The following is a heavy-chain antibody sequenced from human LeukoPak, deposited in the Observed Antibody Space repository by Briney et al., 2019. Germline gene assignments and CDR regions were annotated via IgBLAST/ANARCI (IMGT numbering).Heavy chain of an antibody. J-gene: IGHJ5*02. CDR1: GGTFSNYA. Sequence: GASVKVSCKASGGTFSNYAISWVRQAPGQGLEWMGGIIPIFGSANYAQKFQGRVTITTDESTSTAYMELSSLRSEDTAMYYCASTGYCSSTSCYIKDWFDPWGQGTLVTVSS. D-gene: IGHD2-2*02. CDR2: IIPIFGSA. V-gene: IGHV1-69*05. CDR3: ASTGYCSSTSCYIKDWFDP.